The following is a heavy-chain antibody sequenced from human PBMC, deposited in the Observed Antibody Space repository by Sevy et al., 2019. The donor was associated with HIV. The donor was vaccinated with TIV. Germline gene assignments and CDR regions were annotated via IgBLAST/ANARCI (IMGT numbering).Heavy chain of an antibody. D-gene: IGHD2-2*01. CDR3: ARVGDTLRFYSSTSCYFNWFDS. J-gene: IGHJ5*01. V-gene: IGHV1-69*13. CDR1: GGDFNNNA. Sequence: ASVKVSCKASGGDFNNNAITWVRQAPGQGLEWMGGVIPMSGTAKYSQRFQGIVTIIADESTSTTYMELSSLRSEDTAVYFCARVGDTLRFYSSTSCYFNWFDSWGQGTLVTVSS. CDR2: VIPMSGTA.